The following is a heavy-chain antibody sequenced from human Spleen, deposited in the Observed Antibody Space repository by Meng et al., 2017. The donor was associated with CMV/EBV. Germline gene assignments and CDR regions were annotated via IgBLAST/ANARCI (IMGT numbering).Heavy chain of an antibody. D-gene: IGHD3-10*01. Sequence: ASVKVSCKASGYTFTNYGLSWVRQAPGQGLEWVGWISTYSGNTHYAQNFQGRVTMTTATSTTTAYMELRSLRSDDTAVYYCARANYGSGSYFFYWGQGTLVTVSS. CDR3: ARANYGSGSYFFY. CDR1: GYTFTNYG. CDR2: ISTYSGNT. J-gene: IGHJ4*02. V-gene: IGHV1-18*01.